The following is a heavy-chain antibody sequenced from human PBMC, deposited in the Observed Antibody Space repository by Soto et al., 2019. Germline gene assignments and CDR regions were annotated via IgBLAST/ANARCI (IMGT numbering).Heavy chain of an antibody. CDR3: ARGSLDYDILTGYPRYYYYGMDV. V-gene: IGHV4-31*03. J-gene: IGHJ6*02. CDR2: IYYSGST. CDR1: GGSISSGGYY. Sequence: SETLSLTCTVSGGSISSGGYYWSWIRQHPGKGLEWIGYIYYSGSTYYNPSLKSRVTISVDTSKNQFSLKLSSVTAADTAVYYCARGSLDYDILTGYPRYYYYGMDVWGQGTTVTVSS. D-gene: IGHD3-9*01.